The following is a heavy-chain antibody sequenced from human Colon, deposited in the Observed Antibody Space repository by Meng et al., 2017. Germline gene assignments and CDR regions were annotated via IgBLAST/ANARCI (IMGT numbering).Heavy chain of an antibody. CDR1: GYTFTSHA. D-gene: IGHD2-21*01. V-gene: IGHV1-3*04. Sequence: QVQFVQSGAEVKKPGASVKVSCKASGYTFTSHALYWLRQAPGQRPEWMGWINIGNGNTKYSQNLQGRVTFTRDTSASTAYMELNSLRSEDTAVYYCARDKGDWVLGDYWGQGTLVTVSS. CDR3: ARDKGDWVLGDY. CDR2: INIGNGNT. J-gene: IGHJ4*02.